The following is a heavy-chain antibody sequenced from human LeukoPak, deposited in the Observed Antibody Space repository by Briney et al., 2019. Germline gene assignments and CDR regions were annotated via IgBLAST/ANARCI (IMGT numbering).Heavy chain of an antibody. Sequence: GGSLRLSCAASGFTFSSYAMHWVRQAPGKGLEWVAVISYDGSNKYYADSVKGRFTISRDNAKNSLYLQMNSLRAEDTAVYYCARDCTSCYICWGQGTLVTVSS. CDR1: GFTFSSYA. J-gene: IGHJ4*02. CDR2: ISYDGSNK. V-gene: IGHV3-30-3*01. CDR3: ARDCTSCYIC. D-gene: IGHD2-2*02.